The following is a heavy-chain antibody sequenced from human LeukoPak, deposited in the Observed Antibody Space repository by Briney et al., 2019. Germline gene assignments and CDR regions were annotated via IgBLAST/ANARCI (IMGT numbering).Heavy chain of an antibody. Sequence: TSETLSLTCAVYGGSFSGYYWSWIRQPPGKGLEWIGEINHSGSTNYNPSLKSRVTISVDTSKNQFSLKLSSVTAADTAVYYCASVARLSGRDYWGQGTLVTVSP. J-gene: IGHJ4*02. CDR3: ASVARLSGRDY. CDR1: GGSFSGYY. CDR2: INHSGST. V-gene: IGHV4-34*01. D-gene: IGHD3-16*02.